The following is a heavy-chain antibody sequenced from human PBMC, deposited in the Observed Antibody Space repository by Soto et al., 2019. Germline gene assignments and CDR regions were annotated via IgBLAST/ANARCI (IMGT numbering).Heavy chain of an antibody. CDR3: ARSNYDILTGGYYYGMDV. J-gene: IGHJ6*02. V-gene: IGHV1-69*01. CDR2: IIPIFGTA. Sequence: QVQLVQSGAEVKKPGSSVKVSCKASGGTFSSYAISWVRQAPGQGLEWMGGIIPIFGTANYAQKFQGRVTLTADESTSTAYMELSSLRSEDTAVYYCARSNYDILTGGYYYGMDVWGQGNTVTVSS. CDR1: GGTFSSYA. D-gene: IGHD3-9*01.